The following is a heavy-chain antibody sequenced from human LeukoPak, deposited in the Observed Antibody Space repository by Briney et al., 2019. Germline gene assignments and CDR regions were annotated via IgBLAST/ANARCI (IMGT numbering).Heavy chain of an antibody. D-gene: IGHD3-9*01. Sequence: ASVKVSCKASGYTFTSYAMHWVRQAPGQRLEWMGWINAGNGNTKYSQKFQGRVAITRDTSASTAYMELSSLRSEDTAVYYCARDRGDILTGTLGAFDIWGQGTMVTVSS. V-gene: IGHV1-3*01. CDR2: INAGNGNT. CDR3: ARDRGDILTGTLGAFDI. CDR1: GYTFTSYA. J-gene: IGHJ3*02.